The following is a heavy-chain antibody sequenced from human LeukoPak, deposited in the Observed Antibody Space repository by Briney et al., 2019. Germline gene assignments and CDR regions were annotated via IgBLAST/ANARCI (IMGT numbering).Heavy chain of an antibody. V-gene: IGHV3-33*06. CDR3: AKDMVPIAVAGHFYY. Sequence: PGRSLRLSCAASGFTFSSYGMHWVRQAPDKGLGWVAVIWYDGSNKYYADSVKGRFTISRDNSKNTLYLQMNSLRAEDTAVYYCAKDMVPIAVAGHFYYWGQGTLVTVSS. CDR1: GFTFSSYG. CDR2: IWYDGSNK. D-gene: IGHD6-19*01. J-gene: IGHJ4*02.